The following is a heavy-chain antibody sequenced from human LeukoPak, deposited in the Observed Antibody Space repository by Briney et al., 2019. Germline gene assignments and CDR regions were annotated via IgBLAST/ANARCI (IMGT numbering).Heavy chain of an antibody. V-gene: IGHV1-69*04. Sequence: SVKVSCKASGGTFSSYAISWVRQAPGQGLEWMGRIIPILGIANYAQKFQGRVTITADKSTSTAYMELSSLRSEDTAVYYCARDGQWELLHDYWGQGTLVTVSS. CDR1: GGTFSSYA. CDR3: ARDGQWELLHDY. D-gene: IGHD1-26*01. J-gene: IGHJ4*02. CDR2: IIPILGIA.